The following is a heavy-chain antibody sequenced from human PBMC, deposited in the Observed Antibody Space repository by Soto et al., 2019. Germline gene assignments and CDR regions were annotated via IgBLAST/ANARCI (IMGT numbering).Heavy chain of an antibody. CDR3: ARHTDDYIWGSQSIY. J-gene: IGHJ4*02. V-gene: IGHV4-34*12. D-gene: IGHD3-16*01. Sequence: PSETLSLTCAVYGGSFSDYYWTWIRQPPGKGLEWIGEIFRGGGPNYNPSLKSRVTISVDTSKNQFSLKLSSVTAADTAVYYCARHTDDYIWGSQSIYWGQGTLVTVSS. CDR1: GGSFSDYY. CDR2: IFRGGGP.